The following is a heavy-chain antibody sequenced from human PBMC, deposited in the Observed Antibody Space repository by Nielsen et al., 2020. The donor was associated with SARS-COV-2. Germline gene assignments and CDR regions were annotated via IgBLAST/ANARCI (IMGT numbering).Heavy chain of an antibody. Sequence: GESLKISCVASGSSFSSYWMSWVRQAPGKGLEWVANIKEDGSEKNYVDSVKGRFTISRDNAKNLLFLQMNSLRAEDTSLYYCASHGTFDHWGQGTLVTVSS. CDR1: GSSFSSYW. J-gene: IGHJ4*02. D-gene: IGHD1-1*01. CDR3: ASHGTFDH. V-gene: IGHV3-7*01. CDR2: IKEDGSEK.